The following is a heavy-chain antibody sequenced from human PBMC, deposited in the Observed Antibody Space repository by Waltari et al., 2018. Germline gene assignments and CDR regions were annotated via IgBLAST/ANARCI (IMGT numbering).Heavy chain of an antibody. CDR2: ISGSGGST. CDR1: GFTFSSYA. CDR3: AKLEPWFREPLVAFDI. V-gene: IGHV3-23*01. J-gene: IGHJ3*02. Sequence: EVQLLESGGGLVQPGGSLRLSCAASGFTFSSYAMSWVRQAPGKGLEWVSAISGSGGSTYYADSVKGRFTISRDNSKNTLYLQMNSLRAEDTAVYYCAKLEPWFREPLVAFDIWGQGTMVTVSS. D-gene: IGHD3-10*01.